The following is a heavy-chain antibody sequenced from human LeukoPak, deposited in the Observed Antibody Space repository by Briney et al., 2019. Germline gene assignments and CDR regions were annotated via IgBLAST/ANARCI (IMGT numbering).Heavy chain of an antibody. D-gene: IGHD3-10*01. V-gene: IGHV4-4*02. CDR2: IYHSGST. CDR1: GGSISSSNW. J-gene: IGHJ6*02. CDR3: ARDRLWFGELSLGYGMDV. Sequence: SETLSLTCAVSGGSISSSNWWSWVRQPPGKGLEWIGEIYHSGSTNYNPSLKSRVTISVDKSKNQFSLKLSSVTAADTAVYYCARDRLWFGELSLGYGMDVWGQGTTVTVSS.